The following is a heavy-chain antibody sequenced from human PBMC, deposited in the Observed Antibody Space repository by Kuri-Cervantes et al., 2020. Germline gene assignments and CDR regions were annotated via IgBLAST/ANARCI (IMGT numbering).Heavy chain of an antibody. Sequence: GESLKISCAASGFTFSSYSLNWVRQAPGKGLEWLSYISGSSSSIYYADSVKGRFTISRDNAKNSLYLHMNSPRAEDTAVYYCAKGASRMVRASYYMDVWGKGTTVTVSS. J-gene: IGHJ6*03. V-gene: IGHV3-48*01. CDR3: AKGASRMVRASYYMDV. CDR2: ISGSSSSI. CDR1: GFTFSSYS. D-gene: IGHD3-10*01.